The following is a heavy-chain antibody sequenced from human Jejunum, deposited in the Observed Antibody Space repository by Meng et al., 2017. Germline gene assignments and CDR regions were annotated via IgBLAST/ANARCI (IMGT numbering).Heavy chain of an antibody. V-gene: IGHV4-34*02. CDR1: GGSISGDC. Sequence: GQLKPGGAVLLNPSAPLSPTCAVYGGSISGDCWSWIRQAPGEGLEWVGEFTRGGTTNYNPSLKSRVTISADTSKNQFSLTLSSVSAADTAVYYCARHEVDFDNWGQGTLVTVSS. D-gene: IGHD1-26*01. J-gene: IGHJ4*02. CDR2: FTRGGTT. CDR3: ARHEVDFDN.